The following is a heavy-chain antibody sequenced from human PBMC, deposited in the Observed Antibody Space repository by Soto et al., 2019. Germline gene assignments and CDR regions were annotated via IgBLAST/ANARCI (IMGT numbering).Heavy chain of an antibody. CDR1: GSSLSTSGVG. CDR3: AYLPCSGGSCYWFSYSGMDV. J-gene: IGHJ6*02. D-gene: IGHD2-15*01. Sequence: QITLKESGPTLVKPTQTLTLTCTFSGSSLSTSGVGVAWIRQPPGKALEWLALIYWDDDKRYRPPLETRLTVTKDTSKNQVVVSMTNMDSVDTATYYCAYLPCSGGSCYWFSYSGMDVWGQGTTVTVSS. V-gene: IGHV2-5*02. CDR2: IYWDDDK.